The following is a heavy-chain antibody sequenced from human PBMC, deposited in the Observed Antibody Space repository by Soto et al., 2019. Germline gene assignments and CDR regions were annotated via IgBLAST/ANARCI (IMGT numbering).Heavy chain of an antibody. D-gene: IGHD5-12*01. V-gene: IGHV4-31*03. Sequence: QVQLQESGPGLVKPSQTLSLTCTVSGGSISSGGYYWSWIRQHPGKGLEWIGYIYYSGSTYYHPSLQRRVTISVDTSKNQFSLKLSSVPAADTAVYYCARVTYSGYARNFDYWGQGTLVTVSS. CDR1: GGSISSGGYY. J-gene: IGHJ4*02. CDR3: ARVTYSGYARNFDY. CDR2: IYYSGST.